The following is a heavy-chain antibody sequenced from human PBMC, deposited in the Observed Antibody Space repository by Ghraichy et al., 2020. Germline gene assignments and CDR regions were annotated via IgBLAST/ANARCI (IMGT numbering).Heavy chain of an antibody. CDR2: INHSRST. Sequence: SETLSLTCAVYGGSFSGYYWSWIRQPPGKGLEWIGEINHSRSTNYNPSLKSRVTISVDTSKNQFSLKLSSVTAADTAVYYCARGRYLSYYDFWSGYSHWGQGTLVTVSS. CDR1: GGSFSGYY. J-gene: IGHJ4*02. D-gene: IGHD3-3*01. V-gene: IGHV4-34*01. CDR3: ARGRYLSYYDFWSGYSH.